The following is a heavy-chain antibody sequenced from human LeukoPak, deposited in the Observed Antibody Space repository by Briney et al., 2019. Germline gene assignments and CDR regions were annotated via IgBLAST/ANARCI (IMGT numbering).Heavy chain of an antibody. V-gene: IGHV3-23*01. CDR1: GFTFSSHA. CDR2: INIGGTT. Sequence: GGSLRLSCAASGFTFSSHAMSWVRQAPGKGLEWVSGINIGGTTHYADSAKGRFTISRDNSKNTLYLQMNSLRAEDTAVYYCANLSGDLIDAFDIWGQGTMVTVSS. D-gene: IGHD7-27*01. CDR3: ANLSGDLIDAFDI. J-gene: IGHJ3*02.